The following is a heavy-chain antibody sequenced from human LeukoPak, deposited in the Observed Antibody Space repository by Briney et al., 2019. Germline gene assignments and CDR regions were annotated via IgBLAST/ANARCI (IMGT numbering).Heavy chain of an antibody. V-gene: IGHV1-69*01. D-gene: IGHD2-2*01. CDR1: GGTFSSYA. CDR3: ARIGQISHHCSSTSCYRGAFDI. CDR2: IIPIFGTA. Sequence: SVKVSCKASGGTFSSYAISWVRQAPGQGLEWMGGIIPIFGTANYAQKFQGRVTITADESTSTAYMELSSLRSEDTAVYYCARIGQISHHCSSTSCYRGAFDIWGQGTMVTVSS. J-gene: IGHJ3*02.